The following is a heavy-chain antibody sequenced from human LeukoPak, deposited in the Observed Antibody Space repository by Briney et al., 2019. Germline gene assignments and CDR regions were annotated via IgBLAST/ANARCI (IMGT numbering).Heavy chain of an antibody. CDR1: GDSISSYY. J-gene: IGHJ5*02. V-gene: IGHV4-4*09. CDR3: ARAYYYDSSGWPPFDP. Sequence: SETLSLTCTVSGDSISSYYWSWIRQPPGKGLEWIGYIYTSGSTNYNPSLKSRVTISVDTSKNQFSLKLSSVTAADTAVYYCARAYYYDSSGWPPFDPWGQGTLVTVSS. CDR2: IYTSGST. D-gene: IGHD3-22*01.